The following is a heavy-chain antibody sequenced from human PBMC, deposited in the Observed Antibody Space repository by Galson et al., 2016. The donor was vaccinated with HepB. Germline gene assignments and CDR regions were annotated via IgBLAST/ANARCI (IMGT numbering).Heavy chain of an antibody. Sequence: SLRLSCAASGFTFSRYDMHWVRQVTGKGLEWVAAIGTAGDTYYADSEKGRFTISRENAKNSLYLQMNSLRVGDTAVYYCARDGGGNTGGYYYYGMDVWGQGTAVTVSS. J-gene: IGHJ6*02. CDR2: IGTAGDT. V-gene: IGHV3-13*01. CDR1: GFTFSRYD. D-gene: IGHD1-14*01. CDR3: ARDGGGNTGGYYYYGMDV.